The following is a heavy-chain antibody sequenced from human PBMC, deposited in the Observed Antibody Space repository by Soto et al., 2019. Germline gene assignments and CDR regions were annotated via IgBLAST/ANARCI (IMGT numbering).Heavy chain of an antibody. CDR2: ISAYNGKT. V-gene: IGHV1-18*01. CDR3: ARRYGDPSSSAGFDY. CDR1: GYTFINYG. Sequence: QVQLVQSGAEVKKPGASVKVSCKASGYTFINYGTSWVRQAPGQGLEWMGWISAYNGKTNYAQKLQGRVTMTTDTSTSTAYMALRRLRSDDTAVYYCARRYGDPSSSAGFDYWGQGTLVTVSS. D-gene: IGHD4-17*01. J-gene: IGHJ4*02.